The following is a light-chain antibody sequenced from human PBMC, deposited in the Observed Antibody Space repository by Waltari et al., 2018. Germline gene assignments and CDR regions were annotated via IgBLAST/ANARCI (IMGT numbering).Light chain of an antibody. CDR3: HQYHDWPQT. CDR2: LAS. Sequence: DIVMTQSPDSLAVSLGERDTIHCKSSQPVLYSANNKNYLAWYHQKPGQPPKLLIYLASTRESGVPDRFSGSGSGTDFTLTISSLQAEDVAVYYCHQYHDWPQTFGQGTKVELK. J-gene: IGKJ1*01. V-gene: IGKV4-1*01. CDR1: QPVLYSANNKNY.